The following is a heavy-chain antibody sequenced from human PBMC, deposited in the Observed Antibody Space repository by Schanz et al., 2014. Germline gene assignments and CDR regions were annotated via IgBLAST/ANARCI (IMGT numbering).Heavy chain of an antibody. J-gene: IGHJ4*02. Sequence: QLQLVQSGAEVKKPGASVKVSCKASGYNITSNDVTWVRQATGQGLEWMGWITAYNGDTNYALKLQGRVTMTTDTSTGTAYMELRSLRSDDTAVYYCARGGYSSGWYDRDIAHFDYWGQGTLVTVSS. V-gene: IGHV1-18*01. CDR1: GYNITSND. CDR2: ITAYNGDT. D-gene: IGHD6-19*01. CDR3: ARGGYSSGWYDRDIAHFDY.